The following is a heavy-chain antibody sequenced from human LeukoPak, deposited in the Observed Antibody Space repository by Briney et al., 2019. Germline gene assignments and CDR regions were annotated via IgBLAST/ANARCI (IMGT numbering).Heavy chain of an antibody. CDR1: GGTFSSYA. CDR2: IIPIFGTA. Sequence: SVTVSFKASGGTFSSYAISWVRQAPGQGLEWMGGIIPIFGTANYAQKFQGRVTITTDESTSTAYMELSSLRSEDTAVYYCAEGKKEIAAAGTDAYYYYYYMDVWGKGTTVTVSS. D-gene: IGHD6-13*01. V-gene: IGHV1-69*05. J-gene: IGHJ6*03. CDR3: AEGKKEIAAAGTDAYYYYYYMDV.